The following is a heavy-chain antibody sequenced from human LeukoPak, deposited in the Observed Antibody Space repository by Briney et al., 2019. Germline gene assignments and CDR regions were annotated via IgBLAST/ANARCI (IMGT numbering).Heavy chain of an antibody. CDR3: ARVSGGFWSGYSNWFDP. J-gene: IGHJ5*02. D-gene: IGHD3-3*01. CDR1: GGSISSGDSY. V-gene: IGHV4-30-4*01. CDR2: IYYSGST. Sequence: SQTLSLTCTVSGGSISSGDSYWSWIRQPPGKGLEWIGYIYYSGSTYYNPSLKSRVTISVDTSKNQFSLKLSSVTAADTAVYYCARVSGGFWSGYSNWFDPWGRGTQVIVSS.